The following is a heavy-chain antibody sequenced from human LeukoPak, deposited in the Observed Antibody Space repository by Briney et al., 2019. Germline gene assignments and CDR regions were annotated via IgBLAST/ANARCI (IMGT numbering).Heavy chain of an antibody. V-gene: IGHV1-69*05. Sequence: SVKVSCKASGGTFSSYAISWVRQAPGQGLEWMGGIIPIFGTANYAQKFQGRVTITTDESTSTAYMELSSLRSEDTAVYYCARGAIYYYDSSGYPRWFDPWGQGTLVTVSS. D-gene: IGHD3-22*01. CDR2: IIPIFGTA. CDR3: ARGAIYYYDSSGYPRWFDP. CDR1: GGTFSSYA. J-gene: IGHJ5*02.